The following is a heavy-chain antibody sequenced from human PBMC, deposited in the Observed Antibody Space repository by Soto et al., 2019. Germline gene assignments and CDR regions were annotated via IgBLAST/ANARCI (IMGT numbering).Heavy chain of an antibody. J-gene: IGHJ6*02. Sequence: EVQLLESGGGLVQPGGSLRLSCAASGFTFSSYAMSWVRQAPGKGLEWVSAISGSGGSTYYADSVKGRFTISRDNSKNTLYLQMNSLRAEDTAVYYCAKVITMVRGVTNRSYYYGMDVWGQGTTVTVSS. D-gene: IGHD3-10*01. CDR1: GFTFSSYA. CDR2: ISGSGGST. V-gene: IGHV3-23*01. CDR3: AKVITMVRGVTNRSYYYGMDV.